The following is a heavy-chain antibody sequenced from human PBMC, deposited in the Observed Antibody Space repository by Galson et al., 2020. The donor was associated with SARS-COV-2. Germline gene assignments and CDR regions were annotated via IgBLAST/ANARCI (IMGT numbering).Heavy chain of an antibody. Sequence: SETLSLTCTVSGGSISSGGYYWSWIRQHPGRGLEWIGYIYYSGSTYYNPSLKSRVTISVDTSKNQFSLKLSSVTAADTAVYYCARDSGYGDYNWFDPWGQGTLVTVSS. D-gene: IGHD4-17*01. V-gene: IGHV4-31*03. CDR3: ARDSGYGDYNWFDP. CDR1: GGSISSGGYY. CDR2: IYYSGST. J-gene: IGHJ5*02.